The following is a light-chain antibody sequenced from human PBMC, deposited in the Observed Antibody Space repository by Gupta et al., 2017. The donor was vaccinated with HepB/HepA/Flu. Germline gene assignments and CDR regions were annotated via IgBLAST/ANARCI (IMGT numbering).Light chain of an antibody. J-gene: IGLJ3*02. CDR3: AAWDDSLGCWV. Sequence: QSVLPQRPSASGTPGQRATISCSGSSSNIGSTTVSWYQQLPATAPKLLTYSNNQRPSGVPNRFSGSKSGPSASLAISGLQSEDEADYYCAAWDDSLGCWVFGGGTELTVL. CDR1: SSNIGSTT. CDR2: SNN. V-gene: IGLV1-44*01.